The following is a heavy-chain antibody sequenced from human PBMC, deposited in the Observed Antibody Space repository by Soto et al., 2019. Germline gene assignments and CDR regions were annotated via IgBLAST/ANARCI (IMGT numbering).Heavy chain of an antibody. CDR3: ARYLGIYDSSGFNWLAP. J-gene: IGHJ5*02. D-gene: IGHD3-22*01. V-gene: IGHV1-46*01. CDR1: GYTFTTYY. CDR2: INPSDGST. Sequence: ASVKVSCKASGYTFTTYYLHWVRQAPGQGLEWMGIINPSDGSTTYAQKFQGRVSMTRDTSTSTVYMELSSLRSDDTALYYCARYLGIYDSSGFNWLAPWGQGTLVTVYS.